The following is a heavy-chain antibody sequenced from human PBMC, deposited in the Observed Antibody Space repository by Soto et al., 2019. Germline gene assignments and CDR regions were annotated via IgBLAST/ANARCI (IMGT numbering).Heavy chain of an antibody. CDR3: ARDLWGYCGTDCYPLDV. D-gene: IGHD2-21*02. V-gene: IGHV4-59*01. J-gene: IGHJ6*02. Sequence: SETLSLTCTVSGGSISSYCWSWIRQPPGKGLEWIGYIYYSGSTNYSPSLKSRVTISVDTSKNQFSLKLNSVTAADTAVYYCARDLWGYCGTDCYPLDVWGQGTTVTVSS. CDR2: IYYSGST. CDR1: GGSISSYC.